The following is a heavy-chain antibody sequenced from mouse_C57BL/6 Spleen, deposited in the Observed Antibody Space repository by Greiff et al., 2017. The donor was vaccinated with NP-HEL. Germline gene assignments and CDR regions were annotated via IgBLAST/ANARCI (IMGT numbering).Heavy chain of an antibody. CDR3: ARSLYYYGSSYWYFDV. V-gene: IGHV1-22*01. D-gene: IGHD1-1*01. Sequence: DVQLVESGPELVKPGASVKMSCKASGYTFTDYNMHWVKQSHGKSLEWIGYINPNNGGTSYNQKFKGKATLTVNKSSSTAYMELRSLTSEDSAVYYCARSLYYYGSSYWYFDVWGTGTTVTVSS. J-gene: IGHJ1*03. CDR1: GYTFTDYN. CDR2: INPNNGGT.